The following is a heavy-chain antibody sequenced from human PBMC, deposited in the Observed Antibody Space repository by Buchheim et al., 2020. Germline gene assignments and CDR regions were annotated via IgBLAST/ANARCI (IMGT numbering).Heavy chain of an antibody. CDR2: IIPKLGPA. V-gene: IGHV1-69*01. D-gene: IGHD3-22*01. CDR1: GGTFSTYA. Sequence: QVQLVQSGAEVKQPGSSVKVSCRASGGTFSTYAMSWVRQVPGQGLEWMGAIIPKLGPATYAQKFQGRVLITADESTRTTYMDVSGLRSEDTAVYYCARGDGGYYDSSGYFMYWGQGTL. J-gene: IGHJ4*02. CDR3: ARGDGGYYDSSGYFMY.